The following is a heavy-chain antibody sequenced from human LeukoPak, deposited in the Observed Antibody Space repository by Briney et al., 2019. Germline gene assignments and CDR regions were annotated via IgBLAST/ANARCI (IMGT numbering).Heavy chain of an antibody. D-gene: IGHD3-10*01. CDR3: ARHGSGSYIEYFQH. CDR1: GGSFSGYY. CDR2: IYYSGST. J-gene: IGHJ1*01. V-gene: IGHV4-59*08. Sequence: PSETLSLTCAVYGGSFSGYYWSWIRQPPGKGLEWIGYIYYSGSTNYNPSLKSRVTISVDTSKNQFSLKLSSVTAADTAVYYCARHGSGSYIEYFQHWGQGTLVTVSS.